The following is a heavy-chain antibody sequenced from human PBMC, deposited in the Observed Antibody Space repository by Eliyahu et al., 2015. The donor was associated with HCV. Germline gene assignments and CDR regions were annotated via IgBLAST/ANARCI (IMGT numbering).Heavy chain of an antibody. D-gene: IGHD6-19*01. CDR2: ISSSSSYI. J-gene: IGHJ1*01. Sequence: EVQLVESGGGLVKPGGSLRLSCAASGFTFSSYSMNWVRQAPGKGLEWVSSISSSSSYIYYADSVKGRFTISRDNAKNSLYLQMNSLRAEDTAVYYCASLWSSGWSDFQHWGQGTLVTVSS. CDR1: GFTFSSYS. CDR3: ASLWSSGWSDFQH. V-gene: IGHV3-21*01.